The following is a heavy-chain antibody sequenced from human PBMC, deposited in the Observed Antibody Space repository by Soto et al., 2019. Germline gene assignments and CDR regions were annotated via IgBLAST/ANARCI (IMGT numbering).Heavy chain of an antibody. J-gene: IGHJ3*01. Sequence: SETLSLTCIVSNGSISSRSSYWGWIRQNPGKGLEWIGSIYYSGNTYYNPSLKSRVTISVDTSKNQFSLKLSSVTAADTAVYYCARDDNYYDSSGYVWGQGTMVTVSS. CDR1: NGSISSRSSY. CDR3: ARDDNYYDSSGYV. D-gene: IGHD3-22*01. V-gene: IGHV4-39*07. CDR2: IYYSGNT.